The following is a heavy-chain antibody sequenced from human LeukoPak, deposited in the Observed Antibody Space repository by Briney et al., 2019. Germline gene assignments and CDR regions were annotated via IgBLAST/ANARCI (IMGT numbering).Heavy chain of an antibody. CDR3: AISGSYWAWAH. CDR1: GFTFSNYG. Sequence: GGSLRLSCAASGFTFSNYGMHWVRQAPGKGLEWVAVISYDGSNKYYADSVKGRFTISRDNSKNTLYLQMNSLRAEDTAVYYCAISGSYWAWAHWGQGTLVTISS. V-gene: IGHV3-30*03. CDR2: ISYDGSNK. J-gene: IGHJ4*02. D-gene: IGHD1-26*01.